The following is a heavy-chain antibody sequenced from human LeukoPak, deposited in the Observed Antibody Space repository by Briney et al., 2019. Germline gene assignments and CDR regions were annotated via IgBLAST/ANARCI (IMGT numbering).Heavy chain of an antibody. CDR2: ISYDGSNK. J-gene: IGHJ6*02. CDR1: GFTFSSYA. Sequence: GGSLRLSCAASGFTFSSYAMHWVRRAPGKGLEWVAVISYDGSNKYYADSVKGRFTISRDNSKNTLYLQMNSLRAEDTAVYYCARESLLGYCSGGSCYDYGMDVWGQGTTVTVSS. D-gene: IGHD2-15*01. V-gene: IGHV3-30-3*01. CDR3: ARESLLGYCSGGSCYDYGMDV.